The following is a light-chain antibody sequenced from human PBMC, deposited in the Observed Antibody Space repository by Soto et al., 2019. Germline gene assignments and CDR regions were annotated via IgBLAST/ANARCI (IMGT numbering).Light chain of an antibody. V-gene: IGKV1-39*01. Sequence: DIQMTQSPSSLSASVGDRVTITCRASQTISNYLSWYQQKPGKAPNLLIYAASSLQSGVPSRFSGSGSGTDFTLTISSLRPEDFATYYCQQSYIPPRTFGQGTKVDIK. J-gene: IGKJ1*01. CDR1: QTISNY. CDR2: AAS. CDR3: QQSYIPPRT.